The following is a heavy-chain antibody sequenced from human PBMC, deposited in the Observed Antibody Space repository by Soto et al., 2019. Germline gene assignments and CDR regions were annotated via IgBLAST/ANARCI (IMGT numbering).Heavy chain of an antibody. CDR1: GGSLSSGAYY. CDR2: IYYSGST. V-gene: IGHV4-30-4*08. Sequence: SETLSLTCTVSGGSLSSGAYYWSWIRQHPGKGLEWIGYIYYSGSTYYNPSLESRVTLSVDRSKNQFSLKLTSVTAADTAVYYCARLGGYYQSLDTWGQGTLVTVSS. D-gene: IGHD3-22*01. J-gene: IGHJ5*02. CDR3: ARLGGYYQSLDT.